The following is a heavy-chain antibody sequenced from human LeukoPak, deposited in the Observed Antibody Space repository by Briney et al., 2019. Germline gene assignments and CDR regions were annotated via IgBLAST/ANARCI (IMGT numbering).Heavy chain of an antibody. J-gene: IGHJ4*02. V-gene: IGHV1-69*02. CDR2: IIPILGIA. CDR1: GGTFSSYT. Sequence: SVKVSCKASGGTFSSYTISWVRQAPGQGLEWMGRIIPILGIANYAQKFQGRVTITADKSTSTAYMELSGLRSDDTAVYYCARARWTSTVTTYYLDFWGQGTLVTVSS. D-gene: IGHD4-17*01. CDR3: ARARWTSTVTTYYLDF.